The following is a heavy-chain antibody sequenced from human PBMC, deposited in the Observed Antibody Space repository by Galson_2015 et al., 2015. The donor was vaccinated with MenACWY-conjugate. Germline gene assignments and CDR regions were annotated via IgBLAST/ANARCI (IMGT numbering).Heavy chain of an antibody. CDR2: IYYSGST. J-gene: IGHJ6*02. CDR3: ARAGTKQGRMDV. CDR1: GGSISTYY. Sequence: SETLSLTCTVSGGSISTYYWSWIRQPPGKGLEWIGYIYYSGSTNYNSSLKSRVTISVDTSKNQVSLKLTSVTAADTAMYYCARAGTKQGRMDVWGQGTTVTVSS. D-gene: IGHD2-8*01. V-gene: IGHV4-59*01.